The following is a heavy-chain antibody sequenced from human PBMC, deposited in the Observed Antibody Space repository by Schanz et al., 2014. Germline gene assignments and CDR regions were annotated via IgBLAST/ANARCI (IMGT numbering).Heavy chain of an antibody. CDR2: IGGSGDST. J-gene: IGHJ4*02. CDR3: ANHVRSLTGNDY. CDR1: GLNFDYYG. Sequence: EVQLVESGGGVVQPGRSLRLSCATSGLNFDYYGMNWVRQAPGKGLEWVSGIGGSGDSTHYADSVKGRFIISRDNSKNTLYLQVNSLRAEDTAVYYCANHVRSLTGNDYWGQGTLVTVSS. V-gene: IGHV3-23*04. D-gene: IGHD3-9*01.